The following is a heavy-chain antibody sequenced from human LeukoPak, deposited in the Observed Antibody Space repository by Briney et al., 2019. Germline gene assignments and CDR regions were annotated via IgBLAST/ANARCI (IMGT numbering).Heavy chain of an antibody. CDR3: ARVAYSGWYRGNWFDP. J-gene: IGHJ5*02. V-gene: IGHV3-74*01. CDR2: INSDGSST. CDR1: GFTFSSYW. Sequence: GGSLRLSCAASGFTFSSYWMRWVRQAPGKGLVWVSRINSDGSSTSYADSVKGRFTISRDNAKNTLYLQMNSLRAEDMAVYYCARVAYSGWYRGNWFDPWGQGTLVTVSS. D-gene: IGHD6-19*01.